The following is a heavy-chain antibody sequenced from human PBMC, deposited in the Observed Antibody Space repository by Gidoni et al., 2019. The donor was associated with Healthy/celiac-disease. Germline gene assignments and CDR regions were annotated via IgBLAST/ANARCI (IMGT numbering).Heavy chain of an antibody. CDR2: IYYSGST. CDR1: GGSISSYY. CDR3: ARRAPNWFDP. Sequence: QVQLQESGPGLVKPSETLSLTCTVSGGSISSYYWSWIRQPPGKGLEWIGYIYYSGSTNYNPSLKSRVTISVDTSKNQFSLKLSSVTAADTAVYYCARRAPNWFDPWGQGTLVTVSS. J-gene: IGHJ5*02. V-gene: IGHV4-59*08.